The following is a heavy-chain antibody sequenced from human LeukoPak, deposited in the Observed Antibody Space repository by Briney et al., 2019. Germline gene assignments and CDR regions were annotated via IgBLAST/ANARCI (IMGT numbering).Heavy chain of an antibody. Sequence: QPGGSLRLSCEVSGFSLTTYGMLWVPQAPGKGLEWVAFIRSNGINTYYGDSVKGRFTISRDISKSTLYLQMNSLTTDDTALYFCAKDRPLKGGFDPWGQGSLVIVSS. V-gene: IGHV3-30*02. CDR1: GFSLTTYG. CDR3: AKDRPLKGGFDP. J-gene: IGHJ5*02. D-gene: IGHD3-16*01. CDR2: IRSNGINT.